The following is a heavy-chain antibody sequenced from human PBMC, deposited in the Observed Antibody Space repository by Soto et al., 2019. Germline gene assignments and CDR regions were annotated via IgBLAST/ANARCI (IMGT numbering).Heavy chain of an antibody. V-gene: IGHV4-30-2*01. CDR2: IYHSGST. J-gene: IGHJ5*02. CDR1: GGSISSGGYS. D-gene: IGHD6-13*01. Sequence: SETLSLTCAVSGGSISSGGYSWSWIRHPPGKGLEWIGYIYHSGSTYYNPSLKSRVTISVDRSKSQFSLKLSSVTAADTAVYFCASRSGWYPDESDNWFDPPGQGPLVTVSS. CDR3: ASRSGWYPDESDNWFDP.